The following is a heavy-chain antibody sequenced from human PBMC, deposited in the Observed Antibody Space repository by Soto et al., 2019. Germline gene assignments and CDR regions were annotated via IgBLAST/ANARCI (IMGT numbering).Heavy chain of an antibody. Sequence: GGSLRLSCAASGFTFSSYGMHWVRQAPGRGLEWVAVISYDGSNKYYADSVKGRFTISRDNSKNTLYLQMNSLRAEDTAVYYCAKVGGGIQLWSFYYYGMDVWGQGTTVTVSS. V-gene: IGHV3-30*18. CDR2: ISYDGSNK. CDR1: GFTFSSYG. J-gene: IGHJ6*02. CDR3: AKVGGGIQLWSFYYYGMDV. D-gene: IGHD5-18*01.